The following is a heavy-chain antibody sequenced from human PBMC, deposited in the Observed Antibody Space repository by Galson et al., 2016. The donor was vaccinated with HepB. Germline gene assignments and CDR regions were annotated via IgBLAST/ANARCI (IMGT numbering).Heavy chain of an antibody. Sequence: SLRLSCAASGFNFRSYWMHWVRQVPGKGLVWVSRISSDETDIICADSVKGRFTVSRDNAKNTLFLEMSSLRAEDTAVYYCARDQTVAGPSCIDYWGQGTLVTVSS. V-gene: IGHV3-74*01. CDR1: GFNFRSYW. CDR3: ARDQTVAGPSCIDY. J-gene: IGHJ4*02. D-gene: IGHD6-19*01. CDR2: ISSDETDI.